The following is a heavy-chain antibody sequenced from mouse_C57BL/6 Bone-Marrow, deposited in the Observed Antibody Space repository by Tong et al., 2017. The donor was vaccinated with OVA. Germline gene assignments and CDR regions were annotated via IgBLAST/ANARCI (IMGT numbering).Heavy chain of an antibody. V-gene: IGHV1-82*01. CDR2: IYPGDGDT. Sequence: VQLQESGPELVKPGASVKISCKASGYAFSSSWMNWVKQRPGKGLEWIGRIYPGDGDTNYNGKFKGKATLTADKSSSTAYMQLSSLTSEDSAVCFNGNYWYFDVWGTGTTVTVSS. J-gene: IGHJ1*03. D-gene: IGHD2-1*01. CDR3: GNYWYFDV. CDR1: GYAFSSSW.